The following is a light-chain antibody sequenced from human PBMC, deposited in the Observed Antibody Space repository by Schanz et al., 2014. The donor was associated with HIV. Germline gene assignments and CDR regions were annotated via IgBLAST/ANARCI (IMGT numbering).Light chain of an antibody. Sequence: QSVLTQPPSASGTPGQRVTISCSGSTSSIKTNTVNWFQQLPGTAPKLLIYNTYHRPSGVPDRFSGSESGTSASLAISGLQSEDEADYYCAAWDDSLSGYVAFGGGTKLTVL. CDR3: AAWDDSLSGYVA. CDR1: TSSIKTNT. J-gene: IGLJ2*01. V-gene: IGLV1-44*01. CDR2: NTY.